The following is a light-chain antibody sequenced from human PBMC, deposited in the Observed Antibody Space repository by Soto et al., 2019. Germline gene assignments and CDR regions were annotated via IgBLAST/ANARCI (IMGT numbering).Light chain of an antibody. J-gene: IGKJ4*02. Sequence: DIQMTQSPSSLSASVGDRVTIACRTSQDINNFLASYQQKPGKVPWLLIYAASTLQSGVPSRFSGSGSGTDFTLTISGLQPEDVATYYCQKYNSAPFTVGGGTKVEIK. CDR3: QKYNSAPFT. CDR1: QDINNF. V-gene: IGKV1-27*01. CDR2: AAS.